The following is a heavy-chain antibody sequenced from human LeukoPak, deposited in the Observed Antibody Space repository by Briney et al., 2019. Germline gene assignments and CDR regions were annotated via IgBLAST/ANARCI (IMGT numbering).Heavy chain of an antibody. J-gene: IGHJ5*02. CDR1: GGSISSSSYY. Sequence: SETLSLTCTVSGGSISSSSYYWGWIRQPPGKGLEWIGSIYYSGSTYYNPSLKSRVTISVDTSKNQFSLKLSSVTAADTAVYYCARDRSYYGSGTPGWFDPWGQGTLVTVSS. D-gene: IGHD3-10*01. CDR2: IYYSGST. CDR3: ARDRSYYGSGTPGWFDP. V-gene: IGHV4-39*07.